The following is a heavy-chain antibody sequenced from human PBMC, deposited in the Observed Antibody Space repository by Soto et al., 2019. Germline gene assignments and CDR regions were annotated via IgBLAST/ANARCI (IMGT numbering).Heavy chain of an antibody. V-gene: IGHV3-20*01. CDR1: GFTFDDYG. D-gene: IGHD3-10*01. CDR3: ARGLSGSHLLTLGH. CDR2: INWNGGST. J-gene: IGHJ4*02. Sequence: GGSLRLSCAASGFTFDDYGVTWVRQTPGKGLEWASGINWNGGSTGYAESVKGRFTISRDNARNSLSLQMNSLRAEDTDLYHSARGLSGSHLLTLGHWGQGTLVTVSS.